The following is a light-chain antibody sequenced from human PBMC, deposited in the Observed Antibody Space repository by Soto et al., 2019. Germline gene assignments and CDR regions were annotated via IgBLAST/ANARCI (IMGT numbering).Light chain of an antibody. CDR2: DVN. J-gene: IGLJ2*01. Sequence: QSALTQPASVSGSPGQSITISCTGTSSDIGASDYVSWYQQHPDKAPKLIIYDVNYRPSGVSSRFSGSKSANTASLTISGLQAEDDADYFCSSYVLFGGGTKLTVL. V-gene: IGLV2-14*03. CDR1: SSDIGASDY. CDR3: SSYVL.